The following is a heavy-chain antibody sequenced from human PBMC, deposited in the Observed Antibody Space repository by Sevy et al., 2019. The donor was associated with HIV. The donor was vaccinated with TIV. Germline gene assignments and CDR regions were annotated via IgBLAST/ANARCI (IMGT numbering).Heavy chain of an antibody. CDR2: ISSSSSYI. Sequence: GGSLRLSCAASGFTFSSYSMNWVRQAPGKGLEWVSSISSSSSYIYYAGSVKGRFTISRDNAKNSLYLQMNSLRAEDTAVYYCARKPPLYYYYGMDVWGQGTTVTVSS. CDR3: ARKPPLYYYYGMDV. V-gene: IGHV3-21*01. CDR1: GFTFSSYS. J-gene: IGHJ6*02.